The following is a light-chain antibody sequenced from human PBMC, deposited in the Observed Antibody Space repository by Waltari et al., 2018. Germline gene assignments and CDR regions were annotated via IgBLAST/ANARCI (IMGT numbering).Light chain of an antibody. Sequence: DIVMTQSPDSLAVSLGERATINCKSSQNVFFNSNNKNYLAWYQQKPGQPPKLLIYWASTRESGVPDRFSGSGSGTDFTLTISSLQAEDVAVYYCQQYHSTPWTFGQGTKVEIK. J-gene: IGKJ1*01. CDR2: WAS. CDR3: QQYHSTPWT. V-gene: IGKV4-1*01. CDR1: QNVFFNSNNKNY.